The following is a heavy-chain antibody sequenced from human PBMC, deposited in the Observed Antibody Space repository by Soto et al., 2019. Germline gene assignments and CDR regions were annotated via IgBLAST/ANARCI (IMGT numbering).Heavy chain of an antibody. CDR3: AAGGYCSSTSCYSGRYYSYGMDV. Sequence: QVQLVQSGAEVKKPGASVKVSCKASGYTFTSYGISWVRQAPGQGREWMGWISAYNGNTNYAQKLHGRVTMTTGTSTSTAYMELRSLRSDDTAVYYCAAGGYCSSTSCYSGRYYSYGMDVWGQGTTVTVSS. J-gene: IGHJ6*02. CDR1: GYTFTSYG. CDR2: ISAYNGNT. V-gene: IGHV1-18*04. D-gene: IGHD2-2*02.